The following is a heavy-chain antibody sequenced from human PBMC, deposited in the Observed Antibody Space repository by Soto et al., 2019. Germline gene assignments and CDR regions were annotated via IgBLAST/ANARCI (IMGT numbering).Heavy chain of an antibody. D-gene: IGHD3-16*01. CDR2: ISAYNGNT. J-gene: IGHJ4*02. CDR1: GYTFTNFG. Sequence: QVQLVQSGAEVKKPGASVKVSCKASGYTFTNFGISWVRQAPGQGLEWMGWISAYNGNTNYAQNFQGRVTMTTDTSTSTGYMELRSLRCDDTAVYYCGRGGTLIDYWGQGTLVTVSS. CDR3: GRGGTLIDY. V-gene: IGHV1-18*01.